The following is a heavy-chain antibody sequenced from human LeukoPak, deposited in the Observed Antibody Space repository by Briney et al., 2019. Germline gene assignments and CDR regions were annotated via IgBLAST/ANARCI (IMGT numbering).Heavy chain of an antibody. CDR1: GFTFSNYW. V-gene: IGHV3-7*01. CDR2: IKEDGSEQ. Sequence: GGSLRLSCAASGFTFSNYWMTWVRQAPRKGLEWVANIKEDGSEQYYVDSVKGRFTISRDNAKKSLYLQMSSLRAEDTAMYYCARDRGGLRNYRIDYWGQGTLVTVSS. D-gene: IGHD4-11*01. CDR3: ARDRGGLRNYRIDY. J-gene: IGHJ4*02.